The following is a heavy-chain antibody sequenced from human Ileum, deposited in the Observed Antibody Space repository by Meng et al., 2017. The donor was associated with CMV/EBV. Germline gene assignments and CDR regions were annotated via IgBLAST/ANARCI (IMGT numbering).Heavy chain of an antibody. Sequence: SETLSLTCNVSGDSISSYYWNWIRQPPGKGLEWIGYIYYTVSTNYNPSLKSRATISVDTSKNQFSLKLSSVTAADTAVYYCARGRYCSSTSCFPFDYWGQGALVNVSS. V-gene: IGHV4-59*01. CDR3: ARGRYCSSTSCFPFDY. D-gene: IGHD2-2*01. CDR1: GDSISSYY. J-gene: IGHJ4*02. CDR2: IYYTVST.